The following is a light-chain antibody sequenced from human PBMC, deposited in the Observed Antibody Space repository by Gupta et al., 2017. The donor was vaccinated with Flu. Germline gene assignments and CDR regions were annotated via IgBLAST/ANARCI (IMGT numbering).Light chain of an antibody. CDR2: EVS. CDR3: CSYSGSNNSVV. J-gene: IGLJ3*02. CDR1: SSDDGGYNY. Sequence: QSALPQPPAAAGSPGQSVTISCTGTSSDDGGYNYVYWYQHHPGQAPKLMIYEVSKRPSGVPERFSGSKSGNTASLTISGLQAEDEADYYCCSYSGSNNSVVFGGGTKLTVL. V-gene: IGLV2-8*01.